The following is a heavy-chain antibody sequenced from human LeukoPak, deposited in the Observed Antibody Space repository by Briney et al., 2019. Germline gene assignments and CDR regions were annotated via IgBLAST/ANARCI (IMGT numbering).Heavy chain of an antibody. CDR1: GYTFTGYY. CDR3: ARDAYYYDSSGYSVVGYFDY. CDR2: ISAYNGNT. Sequence: ASVKVSCKASGYTFTGYYMHWVRQAPGQGLEWMGWISAYNGNTNYAQKLQGRVTMTTDTSTSTAYMELRSLRSDDTAVYYCARDAYYYDSSGYSVVGYFDYWGQGTLVTVSS. J-gene: IGHJ4*02. V-gene: IGHV1-18*04. D-gene: IGHD3-22*01.